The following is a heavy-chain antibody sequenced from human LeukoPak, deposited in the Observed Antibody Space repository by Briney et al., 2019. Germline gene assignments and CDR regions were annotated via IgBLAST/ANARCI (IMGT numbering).Heavy chain of an antibody. CDR3: ARPGGDGYLDAFDI. V-gene: IGHV4-59*08. J-gene: IGHJ3*02. CDR2: IYYSGST. D-gene: IGHD5-24*01. Sequence: SETLSLTCTVSGGSNSSYYWSWIRQPPGKGLEWIGYIYYSGSTNYNPSLKSRVTISVDTSKNQFSLKLSSVTAADTAVYYCARPGGDGYLDAFDIWGQGTMVTVSS. CDR1: GGSNSSYY.